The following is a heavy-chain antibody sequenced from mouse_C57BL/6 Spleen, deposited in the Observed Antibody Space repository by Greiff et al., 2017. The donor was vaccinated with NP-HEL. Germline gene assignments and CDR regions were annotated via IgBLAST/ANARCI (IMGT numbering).Heavy chain of an antibody. CDR3: VRQGNYHWYFDV. Sequence: EVQLVESGGGLVQPKGSLKLSCAASGFSFNTYAMNWVRQAPGKGLEWVARIRSKSNNYATYYADSVKDRFTISRDDSESMLYLQMNNLKTEDTAMYYCVRQGNYHWYFDVWGTGTTVTVSS. CDR2: IRSKSNNYAT. V-gene: IGHV10-1*01. D-gene: IGHD2-1*01. CDR1: GFSFNTYA. J-gene: IGHJ1*03.